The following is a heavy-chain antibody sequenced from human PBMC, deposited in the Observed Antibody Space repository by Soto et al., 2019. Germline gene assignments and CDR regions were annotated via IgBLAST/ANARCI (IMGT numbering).Heavy chain of an antibody. J-gene: IGHJ3*02. CDR2: IWYNGVNK. V-gene: IGHV3-33*01. CDR3: ARVKRAVAGTDAFDI. D-gene: IGHD6-19*01. CDR1: GFSFSSYG. Sequence: GGSLRLSCAASGFSFSSYGMHWVRQAPGKGLEWVAIIWYNGVNKNYTDSVKGRFTISRDNSKNTLYLQMNSLRAEDTAVYYCARVKRAVAGTDAFDIWGQGTMVTVSS.